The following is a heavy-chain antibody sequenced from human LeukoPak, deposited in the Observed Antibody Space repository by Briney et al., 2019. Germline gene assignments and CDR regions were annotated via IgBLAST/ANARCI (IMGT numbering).Heavy chain of an antibody. CDR1: GYSISSGYY. V-gene: IGHV4-38-2*01. CDR2: IYHSGST. CDR3: TRGSIAARD. D-gene: IGHD6-13*01. Sequence: SETLSLTCAVSGYSISSGYYWGWIRPPPGKGLEWIGSIYHSGSTYYNPSLKSRVTISVDTSKNQFSLKLSSVTAADTAVYYCTRGSIAARDWGQGTLVSVSS. J-gene: IGHJ4*02.